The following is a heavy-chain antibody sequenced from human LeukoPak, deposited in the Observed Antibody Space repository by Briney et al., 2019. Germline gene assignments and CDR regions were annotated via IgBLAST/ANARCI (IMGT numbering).Heavy chain of an antibody. J-gene: IGHJ5*02. Sequence: SETLSLTCAVYGGSFSGYYWTWIRQPPGKGLEWIGEMNHSGSANYNPSLKSRVTISVDTSKNQFSLKLTSVTAADTAVYYCARVDGSCSGGSCPSGNWFDPWGQGTLVTVSS. D-gene: IGHD2-15*01. V-gene: IGHV4-34*01. CDR1: GGSFSGYY. CDR3: ARVDGSCSGGSCPSGNWFDP. CDR2: MNHSGSA.